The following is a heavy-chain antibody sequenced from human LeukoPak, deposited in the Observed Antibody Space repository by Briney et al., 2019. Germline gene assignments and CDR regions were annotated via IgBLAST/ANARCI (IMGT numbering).Heavy chain of an antibody. V-gene: IGHV4-59*01. D-gene: IGHD3-3*01. CDR1: GGSISSYY. CDR2: FHYSGDT. J-gene: IGHJ4*02. CDR3: ARTVNDFWSGFSYYLDY. Sequence: SETLSLTCTVSGGSISSYYWSWIRQPPGKGLEWIGYFHYSGDTKYNPSLKSRVTISVDTSKNQFSLKLSSVTAADTAVYYCARTVNDFWSGFSYYLDYWGQGTLVTVSS.